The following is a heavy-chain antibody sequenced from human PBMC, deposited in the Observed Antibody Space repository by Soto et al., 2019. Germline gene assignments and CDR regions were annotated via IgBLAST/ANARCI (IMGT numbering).Heavy chain of an antibody. CDR1: GFPFSGSA. D-gene: IGHD2-21*01. CDR2: IRSKANSYAT. V-gene: IGHV3-73*01. CDR3: AKVAPSISILWGFDH. Sequence: GGSLRLSCAASGFPFSGSAMHWVRQASGKGLEWVGCIRSKANSYATAYADSVKGRFTVSRDNSKKTVYLQMNSLRAEDTAMYYCAKVAPSISILWGFDHWGPGTLVTVSS. J-gene: IGHJ4*02.